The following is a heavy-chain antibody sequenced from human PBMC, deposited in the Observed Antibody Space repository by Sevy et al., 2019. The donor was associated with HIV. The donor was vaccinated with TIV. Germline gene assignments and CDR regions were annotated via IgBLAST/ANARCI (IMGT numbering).Heavy chain of an antibody. CDR3: ARESGSYRRNDFDS. CDR2: ISGRSSTI. V-gene: IGHV3-48*01. CDR1: GFTFSDDS. Sequence: GGSLRLSCAASGFTFSDDSMNWVRQAPGKGLEWVAYISGRSSTISYADSVKGRFIVSRANAMNSLYLQMNSLRAEDTAFYFCARESGSYRRNDFDSWGQGTLVTVSS. J-gene: IGHJ4*02. D-gene: IGHD1-26*01.